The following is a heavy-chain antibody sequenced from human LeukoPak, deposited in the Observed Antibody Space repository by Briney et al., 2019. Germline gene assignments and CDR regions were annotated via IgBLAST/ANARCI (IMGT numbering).Heavy chain of an antibody. V-gene: IGHV1-2*02. CDR1: GHTFSGYY. D-gene: IGHD6-6*01. J-gene: IGHJ4*02. Sequence: ASVKVSCKTSGHTFSGYYMHWVRQAPGQGLEWMGWINPNSGGTNYAQKFQGRVTMTRDTSISTAYMELSRLRSDDTAVYYCARELSSPFDYWGQGTLVTVSS. CDR2: INPNSGGT. CDR3: ARELSSPFDY.